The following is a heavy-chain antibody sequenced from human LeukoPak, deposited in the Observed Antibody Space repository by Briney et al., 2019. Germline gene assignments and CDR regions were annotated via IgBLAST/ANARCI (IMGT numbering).Heavy chain of an antibody. CDR3: ARGVGGSYYFDY. J-gene: IGHJ4*02. V-gene: IGHV4-34*01. CDR1: GGSFSGYY. Sequence: SETLSLTCAVYGGSFSGYYWSWIRQPPGKGLEWIGEINHSGGTNYNPSLKSRVTISVDTSKNQFSLKLSSVTAADTAVYYCARGVGGSYYFDYWGQGTLVTVSS. D-gene: IGHD1-26*01. CDR2: INHSGGT.